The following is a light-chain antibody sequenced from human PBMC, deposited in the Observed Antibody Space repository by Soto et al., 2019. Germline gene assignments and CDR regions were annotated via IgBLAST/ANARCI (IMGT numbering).Light chain of an antibody. CDR3: QQYNSYLTT. CDR1: QNISSW. CDR2: DAS. J-gene: IGKJ5*01. Sequence: DIQMTQSPSTLSASVGDRETNTCRASQNISSWLAWYKQKPGKAPKLLIYDASSLESGVPSRFSGSGSGTEFTLTICSLQPDDFATYYCQQYNSYLTTFGQGTRLEIK. V-gene: IGKV1-5*01.